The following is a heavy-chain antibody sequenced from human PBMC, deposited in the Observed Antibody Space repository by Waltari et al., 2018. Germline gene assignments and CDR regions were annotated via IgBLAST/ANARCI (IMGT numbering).Heavy chain of an antibody. Sequence: QVQLVQSGAEVRKPGSSVKVSCKASGESFSIFAVNWGRQAPGQGLEWMGGFIPCSCTTTYPQKFRSRVTITADESTNTVYMELSSLGSEDTAVYYCANAYRGYDGRALHFDYWGQGTLVTVSS. J-gene: IGHJ4*02. V-gene: IGHV1-69*01. CDR3: ANAYRGYDGRALHFDY. CDR2: FIPCSCTT. D-gene: IGHD5-12*01. CDR1: GESFSIFA.